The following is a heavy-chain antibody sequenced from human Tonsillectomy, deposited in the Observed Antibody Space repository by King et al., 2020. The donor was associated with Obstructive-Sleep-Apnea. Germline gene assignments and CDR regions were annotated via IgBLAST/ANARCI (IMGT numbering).Heavy chain of an antibody. CDR1: GFTFGDYA. V-gene: IGHV3-9*01. D-gene: IGHD2-2*01. Sequence: VQLVESGGGLVQPGGSLRLSCAASGFTFGDYAMHWVRQVPGKGLEWVSGISWNSGSIGYAVSVKGRFTISRDNAKNSLYLQMNSLRAEDTALYYCAKDPVGSSSTSCSPNWFDPWGQGTLVTVSS. CDR3: AKDPVGSSSTSCSPNWFDP. CDR2: ISWNSGSI. J-gene: IGHJ5*02.